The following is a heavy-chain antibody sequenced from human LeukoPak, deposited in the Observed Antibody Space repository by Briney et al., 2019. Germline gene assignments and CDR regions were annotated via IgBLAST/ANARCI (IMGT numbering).Heavy chain of an antibody. J-gene: IGHJ6*03. Sequence: SETLSLSCTVSGGSISTNYYWGWIRQPPGKGLEWIGNIFYSGSTYYSPSVKSRVTISLDTSRNQFSLKLNSVTAADTAVYYCARVIYYMDVWGKGTTVTVSS. CDR2: IFYSGST. CDR3: ARVIYYMDV. CDR1: GGSISTNYY. V-gene: IGHV4-39*07.